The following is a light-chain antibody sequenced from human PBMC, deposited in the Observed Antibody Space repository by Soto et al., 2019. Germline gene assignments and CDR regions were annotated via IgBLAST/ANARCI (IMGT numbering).Light chain of an antibody. CDR1: TSNIESHP. J-gene: IGLJ3*02. Sequence: QSVLTQPPSASGTPGQRIIISCSGSTSNIESHPVNWFQQVPGAAPKLLIKTNNQRPSGVPDRFSGSKSGASASLAIRGLKSEDDATYYCATWDASRTGVFGYGTKVTV. CDR3: ATWDASRTGV. V-gene: IGLV1-44*01. CDR2: TNN.